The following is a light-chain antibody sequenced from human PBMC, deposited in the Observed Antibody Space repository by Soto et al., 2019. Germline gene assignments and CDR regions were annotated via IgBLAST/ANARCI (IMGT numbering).Light chain of an antibody. CDR2: EVS. Sequence: QSALTQPASVSGSPGQSIAISCTGTSSDVGAYDYVSWYQQHPDRAPRLVIYEVSNRPSGVSNRFSGSKSVNTATLTISGLQDKEEAEYYCASPTTTNTRVFGTGTKVTVL. CDR1: SSDVGAYDY. J-gene: IGLJ1*01. CDR3: ASPTTTNTRV. V-gene: IGLV2-14*03.